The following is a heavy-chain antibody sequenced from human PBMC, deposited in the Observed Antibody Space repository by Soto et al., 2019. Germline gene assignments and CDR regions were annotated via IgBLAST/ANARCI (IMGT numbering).Heavy chain of an antibody. CDR1: GFTFSNAW. CDR3: TPDEAAGTFRGGDY. D-gene: IGHD6-13*01. Sequence: EVQLVESGGGLVKPGGSLRLSCAASGFTFSNAWMSWVRQAPGKGLEWVGRIKSKTDGGTTDYAAPVKGRFTISRDDSKTTLYLKMNSLQTGATAVYYCTPDEAAGTFRGGDYWGQGTLVTVSS. V-gene: IGHV3-15*01. J-gene: IGHJ4*02. CDR2: IKSKTDGGTT.